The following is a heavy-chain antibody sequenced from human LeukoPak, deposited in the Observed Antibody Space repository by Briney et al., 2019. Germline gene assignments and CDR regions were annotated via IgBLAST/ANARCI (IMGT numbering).Heavy chain of an antibody. D-gene: IGHD3-16*01. Sequence: AASVKVSCKASGGTFSSYAISWVRQAPGQGLEWMGGIIPIFGTANYAQKFQGRVTITADKSTSTAYMELSSLRSEDTAVYYCATTTFGGFHDAFDIWGQGTMATVSS. CDR1: GGTFSSYA. V-gene: IGHV1-69*06. CDR2: IIPIFGTA. J-gene: IGHJ3*02. CDR3: ATTTFGGFHDAFDI.